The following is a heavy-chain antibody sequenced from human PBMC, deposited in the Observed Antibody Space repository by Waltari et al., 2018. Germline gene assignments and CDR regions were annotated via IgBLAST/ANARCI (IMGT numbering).Heavy chain of an antibody. CDR2: INQDGREK. Sequence: EVQLVESGGGLVQPGGSLRLSCAASGFTFTTYWMNWVRQAPGKGLEWVANINQDGREKFYVDSVKGRFSISRDNAKNSLYLQMNSLRAEDTAVYYCAMGDLSCKFDPWGQGTLVTVSS. CDR1: GFTFTTYW. CDR3: AMGDLSCKFDP. V-gene: IGHV3-7*01. J-gene: IGHJ5*02. D-gene: IGHD3-16*02.